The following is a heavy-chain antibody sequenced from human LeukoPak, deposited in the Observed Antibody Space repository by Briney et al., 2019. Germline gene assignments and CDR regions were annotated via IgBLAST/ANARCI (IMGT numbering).Heavy chain of an antibody. CDR1: GGSISSGSYY. J-gene: IGHJ6*03. Sequence: SETLSLTRTVSGGSISSGSYYWSWIRQPAGKGLEWIGRIYTSGSTNYNPSLKSRVTISVDTSKNQFSLKLSSVTAADTAVYYCARSPLLYYYGSGSYYLATGLQKTGYYYYYMDVWGKGTTVTVSS. V-gene: IGHV4-61*02. CDR3: ARSPLLYYYGSGSYYLATGLQKTGYYYYYMDV. D-gene: IGHD3-10*01. CDR2: IYTSGST.